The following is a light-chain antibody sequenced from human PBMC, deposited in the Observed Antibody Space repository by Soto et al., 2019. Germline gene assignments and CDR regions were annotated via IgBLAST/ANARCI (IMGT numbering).Light chain of an antibody. CDR1: SRDIGGYSY. V-gene: IGLV2-14*03. J-gene: IGLJ2*01. CDR2: DID. CDR3: SSFTTTSARV. Sequence: QSVLTQPASVSGSPGQTITISCTGTSRDIGGYSYVSWYQQHPGKAPELMIYDIDKRPSGVSDRFSCYNAGNTASLTISGLHSEDEAYYYGSSFTTTSARVFGGGTKLTVL.